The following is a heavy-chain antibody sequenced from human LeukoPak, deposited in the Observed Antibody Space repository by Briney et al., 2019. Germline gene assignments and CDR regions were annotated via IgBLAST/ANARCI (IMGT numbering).Heavy chain of an antibody. V-gene: IGHV1-69*13. CDR2: IIPIFGTA. Sequence: ASVKVSCKASGGTFSSYAISWVRQAPGQGLEWMGGIIPIFGTANYAQKFQGRVTITAGESTSTAYMELSSLRSEDTAVYYCARDLPGGYPEAPFDYWGQGTLVTVSS. D-gene: IGHD3-22*01. J-gene: IGHJ4*02. CDR3: ARDLPGGYPEAPFDY. CDR1: GGTFSSYA.